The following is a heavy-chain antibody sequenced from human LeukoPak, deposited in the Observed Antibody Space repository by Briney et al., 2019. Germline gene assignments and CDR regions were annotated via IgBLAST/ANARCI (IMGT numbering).Heavy chain of an antibody. V-gene: IGHV4-38-2*02. CDR2: IYHSGST. J-gene: IGHJ3*02. Sequence: SETLSLTCTVSGYSISSGYYWGWIRQPPGKGLEWIGSIYHSGSTYYNPSLKSRVTISVDTSKNQFSLKLSSVTAADTAVYYCARDYYDFWSGRGNVAFDIWGQGTMVTVSS. D-gene: IGHD3-3*01. CDR1: GYSISSGYY. CDR3: ARDYYDFWSGRGNVAFDI.